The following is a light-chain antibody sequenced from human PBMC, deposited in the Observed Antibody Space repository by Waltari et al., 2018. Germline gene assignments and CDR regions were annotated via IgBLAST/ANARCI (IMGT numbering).Light chain of an antibody. J-gene: IGLJ1*01. CDR1: DIGSYS. CDR2: YDS. V-gene: IGLV3-21*04. CDR3: QVWHADIDPGV. Sequence: SYVLTQPPSVSVAPGETASITRGGADIGSYSVHGYQQKPGQAPVLVIFYDSDRPSGIPARFSGSNSGNTATLTITSVEAGDEARYYCQVWHADIDPGVFGTGTEVTVL.